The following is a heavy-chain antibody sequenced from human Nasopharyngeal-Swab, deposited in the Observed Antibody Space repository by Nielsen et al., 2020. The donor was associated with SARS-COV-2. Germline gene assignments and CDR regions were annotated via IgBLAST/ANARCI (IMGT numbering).Heavy chain of an antibody. CDR3: ARDPRYSSSWYYYFDY. V-gene: IGHV3-13*01. CDR1: GFTFSRYD. J-gene: IGHJ4*02. D-gene: IGHD6-13*01. Sequence: GESLKISCAASGFTFSRYDMHWVRQPTGKGLEWVSTIGTAGDTIYPGSVKGRFTISRDNAKNSLYLQMNSLRAEDTAVYYCARDPRYSSSWYYYFDYWGQGTLVTVSS. CDR2: IGTAGDT.